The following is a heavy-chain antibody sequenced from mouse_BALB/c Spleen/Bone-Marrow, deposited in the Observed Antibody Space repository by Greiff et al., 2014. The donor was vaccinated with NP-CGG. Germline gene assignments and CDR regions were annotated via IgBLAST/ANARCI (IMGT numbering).Heavy chain of an antibody. V-gene: IGHV1-7*01. D-gene: IGHD1-1*01. Sequence: VQLQQSGAEPAKPGASVKMSCKASGYTFTNYWMHWVKQRPGQGLEWIGYINPSTGYTEYNQKFKDKATLTADKSSSTACMQLSSLTSEDSAVFYCATRAYDSSYGFAYWGQGTLVTVSA. CDR3: ATRAYDSSYGFAY. J-gene: IGHJ3*01. CDR1: GYTFTNYW. CDR2: INPSTGYT.